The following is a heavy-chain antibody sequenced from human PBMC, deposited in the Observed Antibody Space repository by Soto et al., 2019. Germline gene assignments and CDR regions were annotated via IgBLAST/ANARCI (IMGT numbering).Heavy chain of an antibody. Sequence: QVQLVQSGAEVKKPGASVKVSCKASGYTFTSYGISWVQQDPGQGLEWMGWISAYNGNTKYAQKLQGRVTTTTDTSTSTAYMELRSLRYDDTAVYYCARDLGGSYYAPVDYWGQGTLVTVSS. D-gene: IGHD1-26*01. CDR1: GYTFTSYG. CDR2: ISAYNGNT. J-gene: IGHJ4*02. CDR3: ARDLGGSYYAPVDY. V-gene: IGHV1-18*01.